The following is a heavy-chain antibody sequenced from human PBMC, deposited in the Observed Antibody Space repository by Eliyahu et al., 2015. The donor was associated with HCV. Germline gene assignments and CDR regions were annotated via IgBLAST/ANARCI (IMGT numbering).Heavy chain of an antibody. V-gene: IGHV2-70*15. Sequence: QVTLRESGPALVKPTQTLTLTCTFSGFSLRTRGMWVSWIRQPPGKALEWLARIDWDDYKYYSTSLKTRLTISKDTSKNQVVLTMTNVDPVDTATYYCAREIEERPPARAGDVRRLLWVGESPNKVFDSWGQGTLVTVSS. J-gene: IGHJ5*01. D-gene: IGHD3-10*01. CDR1: GFSLRTRGMW. CDR2: IDWDDYK. CDR3: AREIEERPPARAGDVRRLLWVGESPNKVFDS.